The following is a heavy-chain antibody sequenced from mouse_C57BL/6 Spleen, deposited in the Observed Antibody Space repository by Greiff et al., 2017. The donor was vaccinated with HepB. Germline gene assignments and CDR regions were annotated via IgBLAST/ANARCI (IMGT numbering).Heavy chain of an antibody. CDR1: GFTFSSYA. CDR3: ARDDPYYYGSSPFAY. J-gene: IGHJ3*01. V-gene: IGHV5-4*01. CDR2: ISDGGSYT. D-gene: IGHD1-1*01. Sequence: VQLKESGGGLVKPGGSLKLSCAASGFTFSSYAMSWVRQTPEKRLEWVATISDGGSYTYYPDNVKGRFTISRDNAKNNLYLQMSHLTSEDTAMYYCARDDPYYYGSSPFAYWGQGTLVTVSA.